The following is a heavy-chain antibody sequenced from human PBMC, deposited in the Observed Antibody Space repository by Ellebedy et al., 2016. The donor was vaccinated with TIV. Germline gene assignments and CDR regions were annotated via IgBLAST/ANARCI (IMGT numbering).Heavy chain of an antibody. CDR1: GFSFSWFA. Sequence: GESLKIPCAASGFSFSWFAMHWVRQAPGKGLEWLSVISGGGDIQYHVNSVKGRFTITRDKSKNTLFLQMDRLRVEDTAVYYCAKGSSSGFNYDRVGFDNWGQGTLVTVSS. CDR2: ISGGGDIQ. V-gene: IGHV3-23*01. CDR3: AKGSSSGFNYDRVGFDN. J-gene: IGHJ4*02. D-gene: IGHD3-16*01.